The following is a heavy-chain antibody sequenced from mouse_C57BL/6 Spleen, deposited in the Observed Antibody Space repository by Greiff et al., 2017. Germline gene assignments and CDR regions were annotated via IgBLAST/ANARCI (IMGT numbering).Heavy chain of an antibody. Sequence: VQLQQSGAELVRPGASVTLSCKASGYTFTDYEMHWVKQTPVHGLEWIGAIDPETGGTAYNQKFKGKAILTADKSSSTAYMELRSLTSEDSAVYYCTPYYGSSRGFAYWGQGTLVTGSA. CDR2: IDPETGGT. V-gene: IGHV1-15*01. CDR1: GYTFTDYE. D-gene: IGHD1-1*01. J-gene: IGHJ3*01. CDR3: TPYYGSSRGFAY.